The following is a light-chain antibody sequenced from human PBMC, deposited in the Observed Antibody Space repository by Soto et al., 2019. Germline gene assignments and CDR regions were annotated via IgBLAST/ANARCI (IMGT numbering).Light chain of an antibody. CDR2: AAS. V-gene: IGKV3-11*01. CDR3: QQRTNWPWT. CDR1: QSVSSY. Sequence: EIVLTQSPATLSLSPGERATLSCRASQSVSSYLAWYQQKPGQAPRLLIYAASNRDTGIPARFSGSGSGTDFTLTISSLEPEDFAVYYCQQRTNWPWTFGQGTKVEIK. J-gene: IGKJ1*01.